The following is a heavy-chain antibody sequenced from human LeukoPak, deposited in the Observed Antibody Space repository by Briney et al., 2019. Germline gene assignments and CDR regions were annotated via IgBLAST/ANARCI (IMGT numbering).Heavy chain of an antibody. Sequence: SETLSLTCTVSGGSISNYYWSWIRQPPGRGLEWIGYILYSGSTTYNPSLKSRVTISVDTSKNQFSLKLSSVTAADTAVYYCARAGLYGDYFDYWGQGTLVTVSS. V-gene: IGHV4-59*12. CDR2: ILYSGST. J-gene: IGHJ4*02. D-gene: IGHD4-17*01. CDR1: GGSISNYY. CDR3: ARAGLYGDYFDY.